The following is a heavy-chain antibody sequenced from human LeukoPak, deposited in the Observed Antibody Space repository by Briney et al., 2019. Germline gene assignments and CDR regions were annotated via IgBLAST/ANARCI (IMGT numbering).Heavy chain of an antibody. D-gene: IGHD6-19*01. J-gene: IGHJ4*02. CDR3: ARGPAVAPFSDFDY. V-gene: IGHV3-7*01. Sequence: GGSLRLSCAASGFTFSNYWMSWVRQAPGKGLEWVANIKQDGSEKYYVDSVKGRFTISRDNAKNSLYLQMNSLRAEDTAVYYCARGPAVAPFSDFDYWGQGTLVTVSS. CDR1: GFTFSNYW. CDR2: IKQDGSEK.